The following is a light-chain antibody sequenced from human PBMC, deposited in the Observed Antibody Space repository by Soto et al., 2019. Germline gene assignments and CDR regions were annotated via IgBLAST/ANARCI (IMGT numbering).Light chain of an antibody. J-gene: IGKJ4*01. CDR2: GAY. CDR3: QRYNNWQLT. V-gene: IGKV3-15*01. CDR1: QSVSRN. Sequence: EIVMTQSPANLPVSPGERATLSCRASQSVSRNLAWYQKQPGQATRILIYGAYTRATGVPARFSGNRSGTEFTLTINSLQSEDLAVYYCQRYNNWQLTFGGGTKVDIK.